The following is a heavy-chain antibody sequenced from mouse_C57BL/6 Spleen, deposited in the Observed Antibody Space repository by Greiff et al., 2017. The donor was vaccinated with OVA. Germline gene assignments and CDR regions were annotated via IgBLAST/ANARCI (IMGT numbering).Heavy chain of an antibody. CDR1: GYTFTSYW. V-gene: IGHV1-5*01. CDR3: TRMDYGSLAWFAY. Sequence: VHVKQSGTVLARPGASVKMSCKTSGYTFTSYWMHWVKQRPGQGLEWIGAIYPGNSDTSYNQKFKGKAKLTAVTSASTAYMELSSLTNEDSAVYYCTRMDYGSLAWFAYWGQGTLVTVSA. J-gene: IGHJ3*01. CDR2: IYPGNSDT. D-gene: IGHD1-1*01.